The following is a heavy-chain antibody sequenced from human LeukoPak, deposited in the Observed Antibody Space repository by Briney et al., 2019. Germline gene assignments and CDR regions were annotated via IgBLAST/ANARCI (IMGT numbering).Heavy chain of an antibody. D-gene: IGHD4-17*01. J-gene: IGHJ4*02. CDR1: GGSISSYY. CDR2: IYYSGST. Sequence: SETLSLTCTVSGGSISSYYWSWIRQPPGKGLEWIGYIYYSGSTNYNPSLKSRVTISVDTSKNQFSLKLSSVTAADTAVYYCAREDGDYYYFDYWGQGTLVTISS. CDR3: AREDGDYYYFDY. V-gene: IGHV4-59*01.